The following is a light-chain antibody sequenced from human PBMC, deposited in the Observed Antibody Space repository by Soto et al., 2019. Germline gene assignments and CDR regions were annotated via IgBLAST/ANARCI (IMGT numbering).Light chain of an antibody. V-gene: IGLV2-8*01. Sequence: QSALTQPPSASGSPGQSVTISCTGTSSDVGGYNYVSWYQHHPGKGPKLMIYEVSKRPSGVPDRFSGSKSGNTASLTVSGLQAEDEADYYCSSYGGSNNYVFGTGTKLTVL. CDR1: SSDVGGYNY. J-gene: IGLJ1*01. CDR3: SSYGGSNNYV. CDR2: EVS.